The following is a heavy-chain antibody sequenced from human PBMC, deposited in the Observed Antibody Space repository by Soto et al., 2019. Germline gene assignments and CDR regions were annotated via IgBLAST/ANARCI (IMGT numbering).Heavy chain of an antibody. CDR1: GYTFTSYD. J-gene: IGHJ4*02. CDR3: ARGPTSKYLDS. D-gene: IGHD4-4*01. V-gene: IGHV1-8*01. Sequence: ASVKGSCKASGYTFTSYDINWVRQATGQGLEWMGWMNPNSGNTGYAQKFQGRVTISADKSISTAYLQWSSLKASDTAMYYCARGPTSKYLDSWGRGTLVTVSS. CDR2: MNPNSGNT.